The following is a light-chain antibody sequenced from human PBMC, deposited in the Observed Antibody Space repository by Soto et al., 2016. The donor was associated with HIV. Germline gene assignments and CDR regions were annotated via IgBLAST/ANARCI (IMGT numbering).Light chain of an antibody. CDR2: DDS. Sequence: SYELTQPPSVSVAPGKTARITCGGNNIGSKSVHWYQQKSGQAPVVVVHDDSHRPSGIPERFSGSNSGNTATLTISRVEAGDEADYFCQVWDSSSDHWLFGGGTKLTVL. J-gene: IGLJ3*02. CDR3: QVWDSSSDHWL. CDR1: NIGSKS. V-gene: IGLV3-21*03.